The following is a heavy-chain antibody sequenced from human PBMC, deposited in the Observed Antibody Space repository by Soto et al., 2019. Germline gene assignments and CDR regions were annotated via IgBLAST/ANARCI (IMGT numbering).Heavy chain of an antibody. CDR1: GGTFSSCA. CDR2: IIPIFGTA. V-gene: IGHV1-69*06. D-gene: IGHD6-19*01. J-gene: IGHJ5*02. Sequence: GASGKVSCKATGGTFSSCAISWVRQAPGQGLEWMGGIIPIFGTANYAQKFQGRVTITADKSTSTAYMELSSLRSEDTAVYYCARDGIAVAGTVSWGQGTLVTV. CDR3: ARDGIAVAGTVS.